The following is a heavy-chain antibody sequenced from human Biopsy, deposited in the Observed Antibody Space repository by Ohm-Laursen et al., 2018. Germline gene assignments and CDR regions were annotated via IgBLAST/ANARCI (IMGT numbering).Heavy chain of an antibody. CDR3: ARGRRTSGWPYFDN. CDR2: IYTSGSP. CDR1: GDSINNYY. V-gene: IGHV4-4*07. Sequence: GTLSLTCTVSGDSINNYYWSWIRQPAGKGLEWIGRIYTSGSPNYNLSLESRVTMSVDMPKNQFSLKLSSVTAADTAIYYCARGRRTSGWPYFDNWGQGALVIVSP. J-gene: IGHJ4*02. D-gene: IGHD6-19*01.